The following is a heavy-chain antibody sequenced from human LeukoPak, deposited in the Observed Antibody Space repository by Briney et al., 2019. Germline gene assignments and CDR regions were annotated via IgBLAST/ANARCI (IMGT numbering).Heavy chain of an antibody. CDR3: ARGPVVAATRYYYYMDV. Sequence: GGSLRLSCAASGFTFSSYWMSWVRQAPGKGLEWVANIKQDGSEKYYVDSVKGRFTISRDSAKNSLYLQMNSLRAEDTAVYYCARGPVVAATRYYYYMDVWGKGTTVTVSS. CDR1: GFTFSSYW. J-gene: IGHJ6*03. V-gene: IGHV3-7*01. D-gene: IGHD2-15*01. CDR2: IKQDGSEK.